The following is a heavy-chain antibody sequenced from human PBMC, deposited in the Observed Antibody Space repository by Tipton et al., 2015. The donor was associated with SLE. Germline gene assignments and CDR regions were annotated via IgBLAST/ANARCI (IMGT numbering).Heavy chain of an antibody. CDR1: GGSISSYY. Sequence: TLSLTCTVSGGSISSYYWSWIRQPPGKGLEWIGSIYYSGSTYYNPSLKSRVTISVDTSKNQFSLKLSSVTAADTAVYYCARRWDDGSYPYFDYWGQGTLVTVSS. CDR2: IYYSGST. D-gene: IGHD1-26*01. CDR3: ARRWDDGSYPYFDY. J-gene: IGHJ4*02. V-gene: IGHV4-59*12.